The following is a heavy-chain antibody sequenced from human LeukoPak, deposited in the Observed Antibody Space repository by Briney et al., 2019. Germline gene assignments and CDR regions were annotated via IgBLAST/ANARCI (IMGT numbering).Heavy chain of an antibody. CDR2: IRYDGSNK. D-gene: IGHD3-10*01. CDR3: ARDFSGFGELLVDY. Sequence: GGSLRLSCAASGFTFSSYGMHWVRQAPGKGLEWVAFIRYDGSNKYYADSVKGRFTISRDNSKNTLYLQMNSLRAEDTAVYYCARDFSGFGELLVDYWGQGTLVTVSS. J-gene: IGHJ4*02. V-gene: IGHV3-30*02. CDR1: GFTFSSYG.